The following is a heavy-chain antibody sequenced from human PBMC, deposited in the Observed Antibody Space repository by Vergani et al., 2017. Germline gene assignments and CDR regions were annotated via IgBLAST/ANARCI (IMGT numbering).Heavy chain of an antibody. CDR3: EKVCGSTSCPYGGGAFDV. Sequence: QLLESGGGLIQPGGSLRLSCAASGFTFNSYAMTWVWQAPGKGLEWVSGINNNGGSTYYADSVKGRFTISRDNSKNTLYLQMTDLGAEDTATYYCEKVCGSTSCPYGGGAFDVWGHGTMVTVSS. V-gene: IGHV3-23*01. CDR1: GFTFNSYA. D-gene: IGHD2-2*01. J-gene: IGHJ3*01. CDR2: INNNGGST.